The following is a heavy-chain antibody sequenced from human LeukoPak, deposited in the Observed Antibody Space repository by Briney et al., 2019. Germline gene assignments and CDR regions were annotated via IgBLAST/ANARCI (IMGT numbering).Heavy chain of an antibody. CDR2: INHSGST. J-gene: IGHJ6*02. CDR1: GGSFSGYY. Sequence: SETLSLTCAVYGGSFSGYYWSWIRQPPGKGLESIGEINHSGSTNYNPSLKSRVTISVDTSKNQFSLKLSSVTAADTAVYYCARTPGYSSGWRIYGMDVWGQGTTVTVSS. V-gene: IGHV4-34*01. D-gene: IGHD6-19*01. CDR3: ARTPGYSSGWRIYGMDV.